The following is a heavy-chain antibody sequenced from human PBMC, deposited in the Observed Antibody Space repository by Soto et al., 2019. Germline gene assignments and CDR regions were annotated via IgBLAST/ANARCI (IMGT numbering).Heavy chain of an antibody. V-gene: IGHV4-34*01. Sequence: SETLSLTCAVYGGSFNGYYWSWIRQPPGKGLEWIGEITHSGSTNYNPSLKSRVTISVDTSKNQFSLKLSSVTAADTAVYYRARGPVGGGNSPPYYYYGMDVWGQGTTVTVSS. CDR1: GGSFNGYY. D-gene: IGHD2-21*02. CDR2: ITHSGST. CDR3: ARGPVGGGNSPPYYYYGMDV. J-gene: IGHJ6*02.